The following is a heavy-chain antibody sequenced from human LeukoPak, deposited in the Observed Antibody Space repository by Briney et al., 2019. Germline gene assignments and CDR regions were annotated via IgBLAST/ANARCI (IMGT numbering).Heavy chain of an antibody. D-gene: IGHD6-6*01. V-gene: IGHV4-39*07. J-gene: IGHJ5*02. CDR3: ASLYSSSSYWFDP. CDR2: INHSGST. Sequence: SETLSLTCTVSGGSISSSSYYWGWIRQPPGKGLEWIGEINHSGSTNYNPSLKSRVTISVDTSKNQFSLKLSSVTAADTAVYYCASLYSSSSYWFDPWGQGTLVTVSS. CDR1: GGSISSSSYY.